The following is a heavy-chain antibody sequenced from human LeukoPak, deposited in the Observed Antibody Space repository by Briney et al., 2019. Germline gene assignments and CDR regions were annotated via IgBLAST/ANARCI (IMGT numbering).Heavy chain of an antibody. CDR3: ARNNGMDV. V-gene: IGHV3-7*03. CDR1: GFALSSHW. CDR2: VNRDGSET. J-gene: IGHJ6*02. Sequence: QPGGSLRLSCAASGFALSSHWMTWVRQVPGRGPEWVANVNRDGSETYYLDSVKGRFTISKDNAKNLLYLQMNSLRAEDTALYHCARNNGMDVWGQGTTVIVSS.